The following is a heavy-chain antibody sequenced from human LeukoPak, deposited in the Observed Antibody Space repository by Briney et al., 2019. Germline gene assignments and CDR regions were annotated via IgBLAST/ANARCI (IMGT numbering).Heavy chain of an antibody. D-gene: IGHD3/OR15-3a*01. V-gene: IGHV3-7*01. Sequence: GGSLRLSCIASGFTFNQHSMSWVRQAPVEGLEWVASIRPDGSAVFYVDSVKGRFTFSRDNAKSSLDLQMNSLRAEDTAVYYCARFGLPYSIDLWGQGTMVTVSS. CDR3: ARFGLPYSIDL. CDR1: GFTFNQHS. J-gene: IGHJ6*02. CDR2: IRPDGSAV.